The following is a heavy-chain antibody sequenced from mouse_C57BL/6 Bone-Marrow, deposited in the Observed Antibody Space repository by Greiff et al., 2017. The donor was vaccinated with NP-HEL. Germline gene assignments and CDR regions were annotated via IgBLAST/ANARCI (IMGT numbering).Heavy chain of an antibody. CDR1: GYAFSSSW. CDR2: IYPGDGDT. CDR3: ARGGDYYGSSLSFDY. J-gene: IGHJ2*01. D-gene: IGHD1-1*01. V-gene: IGHV1-82*01. Sequence: QVQLQQSGPELVKPGASVKISCKASGYAFSSSWMNWVKQRPGKGLEWIGRIYPGDGDTNYNGKFKGKATLTADKSSSTAYMQLSSLTSDDSAVYFCARGGDYYGSSLSFDYWGQGTTLTVSS.